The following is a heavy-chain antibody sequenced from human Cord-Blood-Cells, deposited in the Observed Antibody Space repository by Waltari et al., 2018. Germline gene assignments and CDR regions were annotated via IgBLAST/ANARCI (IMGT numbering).Heavy chain of an antibody. J-gene: IGHJ6*02. Sequence: EVQLVQSGAEVKKPGESLKISCKGSGYSFTSYWIGWVRQMPGKGLEWMGIIYPRDSDTRYSPSFQGQVTISADKSISTAYLQWSSLKASDTAMYYCARLGSSSYYYYGMDVWGQGTTVTVSS. CDR2: IYPRDSDT. CDR3: ARLGSSSYYYYGMDV. D-gene: IGHD6-6*01. CDR1: GYSFTSYW. V-gene: IGHV5-51*01.